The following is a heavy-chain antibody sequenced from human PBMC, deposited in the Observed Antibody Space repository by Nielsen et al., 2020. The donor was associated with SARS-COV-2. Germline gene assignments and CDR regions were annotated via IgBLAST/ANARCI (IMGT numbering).Heavy chain of an antibody. CDR1: GFTFSDYY. Sequence: GESLKISCAASGFTFSDYYMSWIRQAPGKGLEWVSYISSSSSYTNYADSVKGRFTISRDNAKNSLYLQMNSLRAEDTAVYYCARVSATVTTFDYWGQGTLVTVSS. D-gene: IGHD4-17*01. J-gene: IGHJ4*02. CDR3: ARVSATVTTFDY. V-gene: IGHV3-11*05. CDR2: ISSSSSYT.